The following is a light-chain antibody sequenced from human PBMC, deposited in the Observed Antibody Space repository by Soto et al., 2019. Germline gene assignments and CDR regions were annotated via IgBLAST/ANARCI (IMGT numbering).Light chain of an antibody. Sequence: QYVLTQPASVSGSPGQSITISCTGTSSDVGGYNYVSWYQQHPGKAHKLMIYDVSNRPSGVSNRFSGSKSGNTASLTISGLQAEDEADYYCSSYTSSSTLYVFGTGTKVTVL. J-gene: IGLJ1*01. CDR2: DVS. CDR1: SSDVGGYNY. V-gene: IGLV2-14*01. CDR3: SSYTSSSTLYV.